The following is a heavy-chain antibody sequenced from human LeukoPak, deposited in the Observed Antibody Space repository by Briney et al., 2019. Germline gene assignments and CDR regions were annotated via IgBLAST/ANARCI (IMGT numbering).Heavy chain of an antibody. CDR2: IYYSGST. J-gene: IGHJ4*02. CDR1: GGSISSGDYY. CDR3: ARHHSNYFDY. V-gene: IGHV4-30-4*01. Sequence: SETLSLTCTVSGGSISSGDYYWSWIRQPPGKGLEWIGYIYYSGSTYYNPSLKSRVTISVDTSKNHFSLKLTSVTAADTAVYSCARHHSNYFDYWGQGTLVTVSS. D-gene: IGHD2-21*01.